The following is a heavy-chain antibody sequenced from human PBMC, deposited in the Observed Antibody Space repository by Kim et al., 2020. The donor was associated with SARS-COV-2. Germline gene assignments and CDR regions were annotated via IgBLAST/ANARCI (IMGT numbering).Heavy chain of an antibody. CDR1: GFTFSNYA. J-gene: IGHJ4*02. CDR3: AKLRPAAGTDY. Sequence: GGSLRLSCAPSGFTFSNYAMTWVRQAPGKGLEWVSSISASGGNTYYADSVKGRFTISRDNSKNTLYLQMSSLRAEDTAVYYCAKLRPAAGTDYWGQGTLVIVSS. D-gene: IGHD6-13*01. CDR2: ISASGGNT. V-gene: IGHV3-23*01.